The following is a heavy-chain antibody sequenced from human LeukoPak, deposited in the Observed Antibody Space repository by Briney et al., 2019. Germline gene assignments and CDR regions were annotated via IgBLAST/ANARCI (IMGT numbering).Heavy chain of an antibody. V-gene: IGHV1-69*13. CDR3: ARSQDHYDILTGYFYYFDY. D-gene: IGHD3-9*01. Sequence: ASVKVSCKASGGTXSSYAISGVRQAPGQGLEWMGGIIPIFGTANYAQKFQGRVTITADESTSTAYMELSSLRSEDTAVYYCARSQDHYDILTGYFYYFDYWGQGTLVTVSS. J-gene: IGHJ4*02. CDR1: GGTXSSYA. CDR2: IIPIFGTA.